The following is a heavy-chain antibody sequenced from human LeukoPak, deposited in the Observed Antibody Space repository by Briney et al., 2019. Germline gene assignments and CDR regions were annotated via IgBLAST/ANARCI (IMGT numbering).Heavy chain of an antibody. CDR3: AREKGYYDSSGYSLY. CDR2: ISGSGGST. V-gene: IGHV3-23*01. Sequence: PGGSLRLSCAASGFTFSSYAMSWVRQAPGRGLEWVSAISGSGGSTYYADSVKGRFTISRDNSENTLYLQMNSLRAEDTAVYYCAREKGYYDSSGYSLYWGQGTLVTVSS. CDR1: GFTFSSYA. J-gene: IGHJ4*02. D-gene: IGHD3-22*01.